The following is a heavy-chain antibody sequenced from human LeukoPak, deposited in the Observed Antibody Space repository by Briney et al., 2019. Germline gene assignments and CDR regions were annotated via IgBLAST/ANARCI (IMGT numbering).Heavy chain of an antibody. Sequence: ASVKVSCKASGYTFTRYYMHWVRQAPGHGLEWMGIINSTTGSTNYAQKLQGRVTMTRDTSTNTVYMDLSSLRSEDTAVYYCARVVSTAYSDYWGQGTLVTVSS. CDR1: GYTFTRYY. J-gene: IGHJ4*02. D-gene: IGHD3-22*01. CDR2: INSTTGST. V-gene: IGHV1-46*03. CDR3: ARVVSTAYSDY.